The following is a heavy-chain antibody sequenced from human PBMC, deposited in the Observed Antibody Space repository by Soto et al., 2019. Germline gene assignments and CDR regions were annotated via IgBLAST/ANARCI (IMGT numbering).Heavy chain of an antibody. CDR1: GYSFTSYW. Sequence: GEAPKISCKGSGYSFTSYWISWVRQVPGKGLEWMGRIDPSDSYTNYSPSFQGHVTISADKSISTAYLQWSSLKASDTAMYYCASTSSDPVTTFDYWGQGTLVTVSS. J-gene: IGHJ4*02. V-gene: IGHV5-10-1*01. CDR2: IDPSDSYT. D-gene: IGHD4-17*01. CDR3: ASTSSDPVTTFDY.